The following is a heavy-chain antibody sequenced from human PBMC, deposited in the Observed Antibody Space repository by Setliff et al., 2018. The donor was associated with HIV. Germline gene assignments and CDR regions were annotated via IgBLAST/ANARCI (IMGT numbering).Heavy chain of an antibody. Sequence: SVKVSCKASGGTFSSHAINWVRQAPGQGLEWMGGIIPIVDKTNYAQKFQGRVAITADKSTITAYMELSSLRSEDTAVYYCAREPDYGIRDAFDIWGQGKMVTVSS. CDR1: GGTFSSHA. CDR2: IIPIVDKT. J-gene: IGHJ3*02. V-gene: IGHV1-69*10. CDR3: AREPDYGIRDAFDI. D-gene: IGHD4-17*01.